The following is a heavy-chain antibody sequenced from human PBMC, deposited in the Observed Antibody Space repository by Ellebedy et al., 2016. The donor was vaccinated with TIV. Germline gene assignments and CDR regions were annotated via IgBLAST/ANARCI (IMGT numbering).Heavy chain of an antibody. CDR2: IHYSGST. Sequence: SETLSLXXTVSGGSISSSSYYWGWIRQPPGKGLEWIGSIHYSGSTYYNPSLKSRVTISVDMSKNQFSLKMSSVTAADTAVYYCARPEGYCSSISCFRGFDPWGQGSLVTVSS. V-gene: IGHV4-39*01. D-gene: IGHD2-2*01. CDR3: ARPEGYCSSISCFRGFDP. J-gene: IGHJ5*02. CDR1: GGSISSSSYY.